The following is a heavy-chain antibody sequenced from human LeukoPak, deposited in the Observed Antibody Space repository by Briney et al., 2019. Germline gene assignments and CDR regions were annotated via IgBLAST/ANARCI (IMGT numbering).Heavy chain of an antibody. CDR2: IYTSGST. J-gene: IGHJ4*02. CDR1: GGSFSSGSYY. V-gene: IGHV4-61*02. Sequence: SETLSLTCTVSGGSFSSGSYYWSWIRQPAGKGLEWIGRIYTSGSTNYNPSLKSRVTISVDTSKNQFSLKLSSVTAADTAVYYCARGDVEYSSTPDYWGQGTLVTVSS. D-gene: IGHD6-6*01. CDR3: ARGDVEYSSTPDY.